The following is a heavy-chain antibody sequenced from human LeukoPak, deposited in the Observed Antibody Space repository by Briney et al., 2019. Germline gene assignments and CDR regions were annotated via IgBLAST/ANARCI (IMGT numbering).Heavy chain of an antibody. CDR3: ARDSIAAAECLFDY. CDR1: GFTFSSYE. J-gene: IGHJ4*02. V-gene: IGHV3-21*01. CDR2: ISSSSSYI. Sequence: GGSLRLSCAASGFTFSSYEMNWVRQAPGKGLEWVSSISSSSSYIYYADSVKGRFTISRDNAKNSLYLQMNSLRAEDTAVYYCARDSIAAAECLFDYWGQGTLVTVSS. D-gene: IGHD6-13*01.